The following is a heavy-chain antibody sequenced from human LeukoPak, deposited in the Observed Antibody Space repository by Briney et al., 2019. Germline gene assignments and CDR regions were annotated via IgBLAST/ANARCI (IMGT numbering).Heavy chain of an antibody. CDR3: ARCAFWSGFYPPDS. D-gene: IGHD3-3*01. CDR2: MQFDESDE. Sequence: GGSLRLSCAASGFNFNTYAMHWVRQAPGKGLEWVAFMQFDESDEKYANSVRGRFTISRDNLRNILYLHMNSLRGDDTAVYYCARCAFWSGFYPPDSWGQGTLVTVSS. V-gene: IGHV3-30*02. CDR1: GFNFNTYA. J-gene: IGHJ4*02.